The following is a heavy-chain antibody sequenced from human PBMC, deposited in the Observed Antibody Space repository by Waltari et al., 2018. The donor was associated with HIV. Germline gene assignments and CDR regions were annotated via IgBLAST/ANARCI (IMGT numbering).Heavy chain of an antibody. J-gene: IGHJ4*02. Sequence: QVQLVQSGAEVKKPGASVKVSCKASGYTFTGSYMHWVRQAPGKGLEWMGGLPPNSCDTNYAQKFQGRVTMTRDTSISTAYMELSRLRSDDTAVYYCARDGYYYDSSGYRGFDYWGQGTLVTVSS. D-gene: IGHD3-22*01. CDR1: GYTFTGSY. CDR2: LPPNSCDT. CDR3: ARDGYYYDSSGYRGFDY. V-gene: IGHV1-2*02.